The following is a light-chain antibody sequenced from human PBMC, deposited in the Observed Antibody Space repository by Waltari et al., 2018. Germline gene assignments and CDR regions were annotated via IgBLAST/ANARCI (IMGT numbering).Light chain of an antibody. J-gene: IGKJ2*01. Sequence: DIQLTQSPSSLVASVGDRVTLTCRASQDIGGYLNWYQQQPGKAPKLLIYKTSILNTGVPSRFSGGSSRIDYTLTITNLQPEDIATYYCQYFDNLPMFTFGPGTKLEIK. CDR1: QDIGGY. V-gene: IGKV1-33*01. CDR3: QYFDNLPMFT. CDR2: KTS.